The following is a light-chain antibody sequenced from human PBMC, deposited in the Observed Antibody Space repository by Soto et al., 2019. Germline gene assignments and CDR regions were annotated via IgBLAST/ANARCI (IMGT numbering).Light chain of an antibody. CDR3: SSYISSTTYV. V-gene: IGLV2-14*01. J-gene: IGLJ1*01. CDR1: SGDVGDFSF. CDR2: EVT. Sequence: QSALTQPASVSGSPGQSVTISCTGTSGDVGDFSFVSWYQHYPGKAPKLIIYEVTNRPSGVSDRFSGSKSGNTASLTISGLQPEDEADYYCSSYISSTTYVFATVTKVTVL.